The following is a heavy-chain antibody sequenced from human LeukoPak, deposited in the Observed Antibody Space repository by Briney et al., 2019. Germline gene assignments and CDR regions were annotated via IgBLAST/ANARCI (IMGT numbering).Heavy chain of an antibody. V-gene: IGHV1-8*01. Sequence: ASVKVSCKASGYTFTSYDINWVRQATGQGLEWMGWMNPNSGNTGYAQKFQGRFTMTRNTSISTAYMELSSLRSEDTAAYYCARGYFDWLLPPSFDYWGQGTLVTVSS. CDR1: GYTFTSYD. D-gene: IGHD3-9*01. CDR2: MNPNSGNT. CDR3: ARGYFDWLLPPSFDY. J-gene: IGHJ4*02.